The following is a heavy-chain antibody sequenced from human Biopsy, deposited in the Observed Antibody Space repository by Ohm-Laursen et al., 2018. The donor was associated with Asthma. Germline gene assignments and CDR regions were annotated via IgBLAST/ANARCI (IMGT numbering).Heavy chain of an antibody. D-gene: IGHD6-19*01. CDR1: RFTYE. Sequence: SLRLSCAASRFTYEMHWVRQAPGKGLEWVAVISYDGSSIYYADSVKGRFTISRDNSKNTLSLQMNSLTVEDTAVYYCAKEGVAGTHIEDWGQGTLVTVSS. V-gene: IGHV3-30*04. J-gene: IGHJ4*02. CDR3: AKEGVAGTHIED. CDR2: ISYDGSSI.